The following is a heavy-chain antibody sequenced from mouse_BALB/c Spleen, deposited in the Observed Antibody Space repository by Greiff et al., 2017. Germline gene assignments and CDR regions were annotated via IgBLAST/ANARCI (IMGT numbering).Heavy chain of an antibody. J-gene: IGHJ3*01. V-gene: IGHV1-31*01. CDR3: ALVQGVAY. D-gene: IGHD1-1*01. CDR2: INPYNGAT. Sequence: VQLQQSGPALVKPGASVKISCKASGFSFTGYYMHWVKQSHVKSLEWIGCINPYNGATSYNQNFKDRASLTVDKSSITAYMELHSLTSEDSAVDYCALVQGVAYWGQGTLLTVSA. CDR1: GFSFTGYY.